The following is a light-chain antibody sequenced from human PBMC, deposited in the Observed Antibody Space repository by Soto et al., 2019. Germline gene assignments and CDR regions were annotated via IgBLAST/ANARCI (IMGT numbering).Light chain of an antibody. CDR1: QGISTY. CDR2: AAS. V-gene: IGKV1-39*01. Sequence: IQMSQAPSSLWASVGYRLTITCRASQGISTYLNWYQQKPGKAPKILIYAASSLQSGLPSRFSVSGSETDFTLTISCLQPEDFATYSCQQRYSTTWTFRQATKVDIK. CDR3: QQRYSTTWT. J-gene: IGKJ1*01.